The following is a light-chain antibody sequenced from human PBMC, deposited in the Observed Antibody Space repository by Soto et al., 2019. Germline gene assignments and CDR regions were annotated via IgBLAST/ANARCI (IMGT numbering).Light chain of an antibody. CDR3: QQRSNWPIT. V-gene: IGKV3D-20*02. J-gene: IGKJ5*01. Sequence: EIVLTQSPGTLSLSPGERATLSCRASQSVSNNYLAWYQQKPGQAPRLLIYGASNRATGIPDRFSGSGSATDFTLTISRLEPEDFAVYYCQQRSNWPITFGQGTRLEIK. CDR1: QSVSNNY. CDR2: GAS.